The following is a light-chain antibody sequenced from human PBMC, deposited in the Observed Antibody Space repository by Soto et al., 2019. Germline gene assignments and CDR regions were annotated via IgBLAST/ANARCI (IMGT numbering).Light chain of an antibody. Sequence: EIVMTQSPATLSVSPGERATLSCRASQSVRNNLAWYQQKPGQAPRLLIYGASTRATGIPARFSGSGSGTEFTLTISSLQSEDFAVYYCQQCNNWPPVTFGGGTKVDIK. CDR1: QSVRNN. V-gene: IGKV3-15*01. CDR2: GAS. CDR3: QQCNNWPPVT. J-gene: IGKJ4*01.